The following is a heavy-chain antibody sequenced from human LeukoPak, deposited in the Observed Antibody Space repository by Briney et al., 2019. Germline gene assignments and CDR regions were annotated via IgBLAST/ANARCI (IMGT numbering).Heavy chain of an antibody. CDR2: IYYSGRT. V-gene: IGHV4-39*06. D-gene: IGHD2-21*02. CDR1: GGSISSGDYY. J-gene: IGHJ4*02. CDR3: ARDDGRGVVTPY. Sequence: SETLSLTCTVSGGSISSGDYYWGWIRQPPGKGLEWIGIIYYSGRTYYNPSLKSRVTISVDTSKNQFPLKVMSVTAADTAVYYCARDDGRGVVTPYWGQGTLVTVSS.